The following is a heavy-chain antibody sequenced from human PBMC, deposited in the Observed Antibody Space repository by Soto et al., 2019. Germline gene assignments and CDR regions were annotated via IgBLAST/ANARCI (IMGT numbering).Heavy chain of an antibody. V-gene: IGHV4-31*03. J-gene: IGHJ4*02. CDR3: ARGPSYYGSGSYYPQAPFDY. CDR1: GGSISSGGYY. Sequence: PSETLSLTCTVSGGSISSGGYYWSWIRQHTGKGLEWIGYIYYSGSTYYNPSLKSRVTISVDTSKNQFSLKLSSVTAADTAVYYCARGPSYYGSGSYYPQAPFDYWGQGTLVTVS. CDR2: IYYSGST. D-gene: IGHD3-10*01.